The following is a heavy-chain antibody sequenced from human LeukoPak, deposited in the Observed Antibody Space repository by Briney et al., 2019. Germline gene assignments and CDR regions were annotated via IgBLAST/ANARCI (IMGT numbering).Heavy chain of an antibody. Sequence: PSETLSLTCTVSGGSISSYYWSWIRQHPGKGLEWIGYIYYSGSTYYNPSLKSRVTISVDTSKNQFSLKLSSVTAADTAVYYCARGYVIVGARGWYYFDYWGQGTLVTVSS. CDR2: IYYSGST. CDR1: GGSISSYY. J-gene: IGHJ4*02. V-gene: IGHV4-59*06. D-gene: IGHD1-26*01. CDR3: ARGYVIVGARGWYYFDY.